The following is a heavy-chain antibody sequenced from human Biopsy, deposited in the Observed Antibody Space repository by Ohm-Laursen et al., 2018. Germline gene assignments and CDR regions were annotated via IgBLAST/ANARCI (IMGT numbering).Heavy chain of an antibody. Sequence: SLRLSCTASGFSFSDYYMIWIRQAPGKGLEWVSYISSSGRTMYYADSVKGRFTISRDNANKSLYLQMNSLRAEDTAVYYCATTRSFDNWGRGTLVTASS. V-gene: IGHV3-11*01. CDR1: GFSFSDYY. CDR2: ISSSGRTM. D-gene: IGHD5-24*01. CDR3: ATTRSFDN. J-gene: IGHJ4*02.